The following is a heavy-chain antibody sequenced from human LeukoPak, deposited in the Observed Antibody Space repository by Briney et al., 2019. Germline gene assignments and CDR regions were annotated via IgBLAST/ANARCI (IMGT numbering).Heavy chain of an antibody. D-gene: IGHD3-3*01. CDR3: ARDSSYDFWSGYQNFGMDV. Sequence: SETLSLTCAVSGGSISSTSYYWAWIRQPPGKGLEWIGNIFYRGSTYYTPSLKSRVTISVDTSKNQFSLKLSSVTAADTAVYYCARDSSYDFWSGYQNFGMDVWGQGTTVTVSS. V-gene: IGHV4-39*07. CDR1: GGSISSTSYY. J-gene: IGHJ6*02. CDR2: IFYRGST.